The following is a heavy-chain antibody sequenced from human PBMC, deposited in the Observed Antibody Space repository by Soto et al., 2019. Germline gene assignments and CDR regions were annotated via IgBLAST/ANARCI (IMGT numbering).Heavy chain of an antibody. J-gene: IGHJ4*02. CDR1: GGTFSSYT. CDR3: ARYCSGGSCYAGGSFDY. V-gene: IGHV1-69*02. Sequence: ASVKVSCKASGGTFSSYTISWVRQAPGQGLEWMGRIIPILGIANYAQKFQGRVTITADKSTSTAYMELSSLRSEDTAVYYCARYCSGGSCYAGGSFDYWGQGTLVTVSS. CDR2: IIPILGIA. D-gene: IGHD2-15*01.